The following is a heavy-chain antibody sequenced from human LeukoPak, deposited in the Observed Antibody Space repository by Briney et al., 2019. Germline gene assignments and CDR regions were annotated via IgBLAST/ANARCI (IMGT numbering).Heavy chain of an antibody. V-gene: IGHV4-39*01. J-gene: IGHJ5*02. D-gene: IGHD6-13*01. CDR2: IYYSGST. Sequence: SGTLSLTCAVSGGSISSSSYYWGWIRQPPGKGLEWIGSIYYSGSTYYNPSLKSRVTISVDTSKNQFSLKLSSVTAADTAIYYCARRPYSSPAGWFDPWGQGTLVTVSS. CDR3: ARRPYSSPAGWFDP. CDR1: GGSISSSSYY.